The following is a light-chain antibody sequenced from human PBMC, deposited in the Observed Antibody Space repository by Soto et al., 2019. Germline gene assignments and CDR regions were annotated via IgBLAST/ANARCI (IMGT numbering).Light chain of an antibody. CDR2: EAS. CDR1: QSVSSY. CDR3: QQSYSTPPFT. V-gene: IGKV1-39*01. Sequence: DIQMTQSPSPLSASVGDRVDITCRTSQSVSSYLNWYQAKPGKAPKLLIYEASSLESGVPSRFSGSGSGTDFTLPISSLQPEDSATYYCQQSYSTPPFTFGPGTRV. J-gene: IGKJ3*01.